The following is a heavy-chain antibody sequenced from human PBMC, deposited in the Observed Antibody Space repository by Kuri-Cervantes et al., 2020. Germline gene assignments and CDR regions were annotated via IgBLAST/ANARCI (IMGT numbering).Heavy chain of an antibody. J-gene: IGHJ6*03. Sequence: GESLKISCAASGFTFSSYSMNWVRQAPGKGLVWVSRINSDGSSTSYADSVKGRFTISRDNAKNTLYLQMNSLRAEDTAVYYCARARWFRESPLAYYYMDVWGKGTTVTVSS. V-gene: IGHV3-74*01. CDR1: GFTFSSYS. D-gene: IGHD3-10*01. CDR2: INSDGSST. CDR3: ARARWFRESPLAYYYMDV.